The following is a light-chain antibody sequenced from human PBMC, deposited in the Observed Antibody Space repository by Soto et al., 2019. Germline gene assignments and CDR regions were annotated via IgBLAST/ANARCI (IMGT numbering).Light chain of an antibody. J-gene: IGKJ1*01. CDR2: LGS. CDR1: RSLLHSNGYNY. Sequence: DIVMTQSPLSLPVTPGEPASISCRSSRSLLHSNGYNYLDWYLQKPGQSPQLLIYLGSNRAPGVPDRFSGSGSATDFTLKISRVEAEDVGVYYCMQALQTPATFGQGTMVEIK. V-gene: IGKV2-28*01. CDR3: MQALQTPAT.